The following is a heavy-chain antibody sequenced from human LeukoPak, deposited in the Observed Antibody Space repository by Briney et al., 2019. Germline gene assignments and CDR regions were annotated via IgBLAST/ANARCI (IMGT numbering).Heavy chain of an antibody. J-gene: IGHJ2*01. CDR3: ARQYSDILTGYHRGELYWYFDL. V-gene: IGHV4-59*08. D-gene: IGHD3-9*01. Sequence: PSETLSLTCTVSGGSISSYYWSWIRQPPGKGLEWIGNIYHSGSTYYNPSPKSRVTISIDTSKNQFSLKLSSVTAADTAVYYCARQYSDILTGYHRGELYWYFDLWGRGTLVTVSS. CDR2: IYHSGST. CDR1: GGSISSYY.